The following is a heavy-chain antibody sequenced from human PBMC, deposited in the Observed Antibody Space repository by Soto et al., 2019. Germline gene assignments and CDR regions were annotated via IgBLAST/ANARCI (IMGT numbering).Heavy chain of an antibody. J-gene: IGHJ5*02. CDR1: GFTFSSFW. D-gene: IGHD4-17*01. CDR2: ASADGTST. Sequence: EVQLVESGGGLVQPGGSLRLSCAASGFTFSSFWMHWVRQAPGKGLEWGSRASADGTSTSYADSVKGRFTISRDNAKNTLFMQMNSLRAEDTAVYYCTRHGSGDYFLFDPWGQGTLVTVSS. V-gene: IGHV3-74*01. CDR3: TRHGSGDYFLFDP.